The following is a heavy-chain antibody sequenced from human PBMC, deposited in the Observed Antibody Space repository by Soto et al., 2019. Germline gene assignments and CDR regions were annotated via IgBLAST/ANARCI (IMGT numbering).Heavy chain of an antibody. CDR2: INPNSGGT. J-gene: IGHJ6*02. CDR1: GYTFTGYY. D-gene: IGHD2-15*01. V-gene: IGHV1-2*04. CDR3: ARDGGSVHYYYYGMDV. Sequence: ASVKVCCEASGYTFTGYYMHWVRQAPGQGLEWMGWINPNSGGTNYAQKFQGWVTMTRDTSISTAYMELSRLRSDDTAVYYCARDGGSVHYYYYGMDVWGQGTTVTVSS.